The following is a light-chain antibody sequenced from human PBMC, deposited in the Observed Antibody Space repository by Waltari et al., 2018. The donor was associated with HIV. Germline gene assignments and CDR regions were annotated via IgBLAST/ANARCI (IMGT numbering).Light chain of an antibody. V-gene: IGKV1-39*01. J-gene: IGKJ1*01. CDR2: TAI. Sequence: DIQMTQSPSSLSASVGDRVTITCRASQSISNYLNWYQHKPGKAPNLLIYTAISLQSGVPSRFSGSGSGTDFTLTISSLQPEDFATYFCQHSYSSPWTFGQGTKVEIQ. CDR3: QHSYSSPWT. CDR1: QSISNY.